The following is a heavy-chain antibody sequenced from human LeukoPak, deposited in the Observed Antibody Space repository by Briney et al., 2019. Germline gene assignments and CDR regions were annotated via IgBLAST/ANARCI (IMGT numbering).Heavy chain of an antibody. CDR3: ARLLFDYSNYYDYYGMDV. CDR1: GFTFTTYA. CDR2: VSKSDGTT. D-gene: IGHD4-11*01. J-gene: IGHJ6*02. Sequence: PGGSLRLSCAASGFTFTTYAMSWVRQAPRKGLEWVSSVSKSDGTTYYADSVKGRLTISRDNSKNTLHLQMNGLRAEDTAVYYCARLLFDYSNYYDYYGMDVWGQGTTVTVSS. V-gene: IGHV3-23*01.